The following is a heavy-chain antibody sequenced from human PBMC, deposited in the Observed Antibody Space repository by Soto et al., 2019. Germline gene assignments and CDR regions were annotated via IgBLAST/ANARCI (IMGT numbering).Heavy chain of an antibody. V-gene: IGHV4-59*11. D-gene: IGHD3-10*01. J-gene: IGHJ4*02. CDR3: ARESYYGSGATVVAY. CDR2: IYYSGTT. Sequence: QVQLQESGPGLVRPSETLSLTCTVSGGSISGHYWSWIRQPPGKGLEWIGYIYYSGTTSYNPSLNSRVTLXXDXSXXQFSLKVNSVAAADTALYYCARESYYGSGATVVAYWGQGTLVTVSS. CDR1: GGSISGHY.